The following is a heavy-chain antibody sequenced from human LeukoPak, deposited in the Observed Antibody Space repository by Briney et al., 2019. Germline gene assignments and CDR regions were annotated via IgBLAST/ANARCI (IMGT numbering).Heavy chain of an antibody. Sequence: SETLSLTCTVSGGSISSGSYYWSWIRQPAGKGLEWIGRIYTSGSTNYNPSLKSRVTISVDTSKNQFSLKLSSVTAADTAVYYCARAPRIVGYTSRELGHWYFDLWGRGTLVTVSS. V-gene: IGHV4-61*02. CDR1: GGSISSGSYY. CDR3: ARAPRIVGYTSRELGHWYFDL. J-gene: IGHJ2*01. D-gene: IGHD6-13*01. CDR2: IYTSGST.